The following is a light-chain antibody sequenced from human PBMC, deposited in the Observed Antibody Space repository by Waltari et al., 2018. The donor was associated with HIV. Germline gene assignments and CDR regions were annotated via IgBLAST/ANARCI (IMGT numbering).Light chain of an antibody. Sequence: SVELTQPSSVSVSPGQTATISCSGDVLAEKFGRWFQQKPGQTPLLWIYSDIERPSGIPYRFSASKSETTFTLTIIEAQTDDEAAYCCYSEPGNGRVFGGGTQLTVL. V-gene: IGLV3-27*01. CDR1: VLAEKF. CDR2: SDI. J-gene: IGLJ3*02. CDR3: YSEPGNGRV.